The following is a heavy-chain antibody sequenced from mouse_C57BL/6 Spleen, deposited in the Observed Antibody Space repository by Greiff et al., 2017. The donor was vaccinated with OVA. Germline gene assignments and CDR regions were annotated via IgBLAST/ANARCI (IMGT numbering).Heavy chain of an antibody. V-gene: IGHV5-9-1*02. CDR3: TRDGDYDGFAY. Sequence: EVMLVESGEGLVKPGGSLKLSCAASGFTFSSYAMSWVRQTPEKRLEWVAYISSGGDYIYYADTVKGRFTISRDNARNTLYLQMSSLKSEDTAMYYCTRDGDYDGFAYWGQGTLVTVSA. CDR2: ISSGGDYI. J-gene: IGHJ3*01. D-gene: IGHD2-4*01. CDR1: GFTFSSYA.